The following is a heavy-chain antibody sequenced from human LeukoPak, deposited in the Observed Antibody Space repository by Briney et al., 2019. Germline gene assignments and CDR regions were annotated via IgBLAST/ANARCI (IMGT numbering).Heavy chain of an antibody. CDR2: IDPSDSYT. CDR3: ARHEAYYDILTATYYYYGMDV. Sequence: GESLRISCKGSGHSFTSYWISWVRQMPGKGLEWMGRIDPSDSYTNYSPSFQGHVTISADKSISTAYLQWSSLKASDTAMYYCARHEAYYDILTATYYYYGMDVWGKGTTVTVSS. CDR1: GHSFTSYW. J-gene: IGHJ6*04. V-gene: IGHV5-10-1*01. D-gene: IGHD3-9*01.